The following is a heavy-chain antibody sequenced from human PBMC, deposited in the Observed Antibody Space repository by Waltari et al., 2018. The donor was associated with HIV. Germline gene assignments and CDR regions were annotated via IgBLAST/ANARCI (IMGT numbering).Heavy chain of an antibody. D-gene: IGHD3-22*01. CDR2: ISGSGSQT. V-gene: IGHV3-23*04. CDR3: AKDFDTSGLPYVVIDS. CDR1: GVTVRSHA. Sequence: EVKLVQSGGGLVQPGGPLRLSCAASGVTVRSHALRWVRRAPGKGLQWVSTISGSGSQTYYAESAKGRFAISRDNSEDTLILQMTRLRVEDTALYFCAKDFDTSGLPYVVIDSWGQGTLVTVSS. J-gene: IGHJ4*02.